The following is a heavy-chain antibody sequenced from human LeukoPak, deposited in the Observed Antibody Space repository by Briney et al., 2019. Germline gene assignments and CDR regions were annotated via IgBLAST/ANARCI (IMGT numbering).Heavy chain of an antibody. Sequence: ASVKVSCKASGYTFTSYGISWVRQAPGKGLEWMGGFDPEDGETIYAQKFQGRVTMTEDTSTDTAYMELSSLRSEDTAVYYCATAGGYSSSWSKSCFQHWGQGTLVTVSS. V-gene: IGHV1-24*01. CDR1: GYTFTSYG. CDR2: FDPEDGET. J-gene: IGHJ1*01. CDR3: ATAGGYSSSWSKSCFQH. D-gene: IGHD6-13*01.